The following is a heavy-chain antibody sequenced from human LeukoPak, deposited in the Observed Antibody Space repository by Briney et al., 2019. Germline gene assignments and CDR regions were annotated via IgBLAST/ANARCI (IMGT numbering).Heavy chain of an antibody. Sequence: ASVKVSCKASGYNFATFGVSWVRQAPGQGPEWMGWINGYNGATNYAQKLQGRVTMTTDTSTSTAYMELRSLRSDDTAVYYCARVSYYGSGSYPDYWGQGTLVTVSS. CDR2: INGYNGAT. V-gene: IGHV1-18*01. CDR3: ARVSYYGSGSYPDY. J-gene: IGHJ4*02. CDR1: GYNFATFG. D-gene: IGHD3-10*01.